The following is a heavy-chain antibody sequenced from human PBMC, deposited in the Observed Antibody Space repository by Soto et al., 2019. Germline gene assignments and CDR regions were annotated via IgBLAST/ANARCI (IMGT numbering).Heavy chain of an antibody. Sequence: PGGSLRLSCAASGFTFSSYAMSWVRQAPGKGLEWVSAISGSGGSTYYADSVEGRFTISRDNSKNTLYLQMNSLRAEDTAVYYCAKSSHARGPSPLDYWGQGTLVTVSS. J-gene: IGHJ4*02. CDR2: ISGSGGST. CDR3: AKSSHARGPSPLDY. CDR1: GFTFSSYA. D-gene: IGHD6-6*01. V-gene: IGHV3-23*01.